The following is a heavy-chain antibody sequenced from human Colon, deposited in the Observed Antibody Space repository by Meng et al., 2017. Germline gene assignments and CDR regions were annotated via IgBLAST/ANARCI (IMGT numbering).Heavy chain of an antibody. CDR3: TTGSS. V-gene: IGHV3-15*01. Sequence: EVQLVESGGGLVKPGGSFRLSCAAPGFTFSNAWMSWVRQAPGKGLEWVGRIKKKTDGGTTDYAAPVKGRFTISRDDSKNTRHLQMNSLKTEDTAVYYCTTGSSLGQGTLVTVSS. J-gene: IGHJ5*02. CDR2: IKKKTDGGTT. CDR1: GFTFSNAW. D-gene: IGHD1-26*01.